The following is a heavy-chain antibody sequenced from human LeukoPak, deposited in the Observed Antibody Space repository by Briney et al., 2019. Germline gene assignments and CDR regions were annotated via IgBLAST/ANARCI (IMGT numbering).Heavy chain of an antibody. CDR3: AKDPYDSSGYYQGDFDY. V-gene: IGHV3-30*18. D-gene: IGHD3-22*01. J-gene: IGHJ4*02. CDR1: GFTFSSYG. Sequence: GRSLRLSCAASGFTFSSYGMHWVRQAPGKGLEWVAVISYDGSNKYYADSVKGRFTISRDNSKNTLYLQMNSLRAEDTAVYYCAKDPYDSSGYYQGDFDYWGQGTLVTVSS. CDR2: ISYDGSNK.